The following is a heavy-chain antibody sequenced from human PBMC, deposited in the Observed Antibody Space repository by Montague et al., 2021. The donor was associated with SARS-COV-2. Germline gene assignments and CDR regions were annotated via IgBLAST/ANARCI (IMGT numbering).Heavy chain of an antibody. CDR2: IYYSGST. D-gene: IGHD6-13*01. Sequence: SETLSLTCTVSGASISSSSCYWGWIRQPPGKGLEWIGSIYYSGSTYYNPSVKSRVTISVDTSKNQFSLKLSSVTAADTAVYYCARVGRQQLVRLSGMDVWGQGTTVTVSS. CDR3: ARVGRQQLVRLSGMDV. J-gene: IGHJ6*02. V-gene: IGHV4-39*07. CDR1: GASISSSSCY.